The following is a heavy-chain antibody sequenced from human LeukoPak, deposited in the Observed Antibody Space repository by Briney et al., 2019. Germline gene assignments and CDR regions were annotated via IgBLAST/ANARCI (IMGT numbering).Heavy chain of an antibody. CDR2: ISAYNGNT. D-gene: IGHD6-19*01. CDR1: GYTFTSYG. Sequence: GASVKVSCRASGYTFTSYGISWVRQAPGQGLEWMGWISAYNGNTNSAQKLQGRVTMTTDTSTSTAYMELRNLRSDDTAVYYCARDRRSGWYGYFQHWGQGTLVTVSS. J-gene: IGHJ1*01. CDR3: ARDRRSGWYGYFQH. V-gene: IGHV1-18*01.